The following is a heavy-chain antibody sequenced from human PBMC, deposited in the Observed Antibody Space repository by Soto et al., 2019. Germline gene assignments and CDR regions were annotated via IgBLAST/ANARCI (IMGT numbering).Heavy chain of an antibody. J-gene: IGHJ3*02. CDR3: AKDMFYDVAGAFDI. CDR2: ISWNSGSI. D-gene: IGHD5-12*01. V-gene: IGHV3-9*01. CDR1: GFTFDDSA. Sequence: EVQLWASVGGLVQPGRSLRLSCAASGFTFDDSAMQWVRQAPGKGLEWVSGISWNSGSIGYADSVKGRFTISRDNAKNSLYLQMNSLRAEDTALYYCAKDMFYDVAGAFDIWGQGTMVTVSS.